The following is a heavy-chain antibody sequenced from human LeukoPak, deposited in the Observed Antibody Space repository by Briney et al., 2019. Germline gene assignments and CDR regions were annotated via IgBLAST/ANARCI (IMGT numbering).Heavy chain of an antibody. CDR3: AKDMGIRDGYNKAFDC. CDR1: GFTFDNHV. CDR2: ISWNSANI. V-gene: IGHV3-9*01. D-gene: IGHD5-24*01. Sequence: GRSLRLSCAASGFTFDNHVMHWVRQVPGKGLEWVSAISWNSANIGYVDSVKGRFTISRDNAKNSLSLQMNSLRPEDTALYYCAKDMGIRDGYNKAFDCWGQGTLVTVSS. J-gene: IGHJ4*02.